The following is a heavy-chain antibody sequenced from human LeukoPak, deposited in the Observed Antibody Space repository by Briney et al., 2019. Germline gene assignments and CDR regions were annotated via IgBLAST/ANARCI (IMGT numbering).Heavy chain of an antibody. V-gene: IGHV3-11*04. D-gene: IGHD3-10*01. CDR1: GFNFSDYY. Sequence: GGSLRLSCAASGFNFSDYYMSWIRQAPGKGLEWVSYISSSGSTIYYADSVKGRFTISRDNAKNSLYLQMNSLRAEDTAVYYSARVVRSVFSPNWFDPWGQGTLVTVSS. CDR2: ISSSGSTI. J-gene: IGHJ5*02. CDR3: ARVVRSVFSPNWFDP.